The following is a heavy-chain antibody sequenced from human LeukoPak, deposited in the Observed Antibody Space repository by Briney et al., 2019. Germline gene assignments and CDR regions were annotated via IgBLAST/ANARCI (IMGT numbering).Heavy chain of an antibody. CDR2: ISYDGSNK. CDR3: ARTGDSAMVFDAFDI. CDR1: GFTFSNYA. Sequence: HPGGSLRLSCAASGFTFSNYAMHWVRQAPDKGLEWVAVISYDGSNKYYADSVKGRFTISRDNSKMYLQMNSLRDEDTAVYYCARTGDSAMVFDAFDIWGQGTMVTVSS. D-gene: IGHD5-18*01. V-gene: IGHV3-30-3*01. J-gene: IGHJ3*02.